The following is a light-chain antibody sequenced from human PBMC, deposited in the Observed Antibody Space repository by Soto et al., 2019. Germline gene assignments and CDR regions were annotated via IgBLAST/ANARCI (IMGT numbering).Light chain of an antibody. CDR1: QSVSDW. J-gene: IGKJ2*01. V-gene: IGKV1-5*03. CDR3: QHYSPLYT. CDR2: KAS. Sequence: DIQMTQSPSTLSASVGNSVTITCRASQSVSDWLAWYQQKPGKAPKLLIYKASSLETGVPSRFSGSGSGTEFTLTISRLQPDDLATYYCQHYSPLYTFGQGTKLEIK.